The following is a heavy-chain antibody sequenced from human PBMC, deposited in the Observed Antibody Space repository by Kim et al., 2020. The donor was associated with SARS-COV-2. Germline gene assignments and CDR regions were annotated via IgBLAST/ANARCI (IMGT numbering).Heavy chain of an antibody. D-gene: IGHD4-17*01. Sequence: GGSLRLSCAASGFTFSSYAMHWVRQAPGKGLEYVSAISSNGGSTYYANSVKGRFTISRDNSKNTLYLQMGSLRAEDMAVYYCARQNDYGGNFDYWGQGTLVTVSS. J-gene: IGHJ4*02. CDR3: ARQNDYGGNFDY. V-gene: IGHV3-64*01. CDR2: ISSNGGST. CDR1: GFTFSSYA.